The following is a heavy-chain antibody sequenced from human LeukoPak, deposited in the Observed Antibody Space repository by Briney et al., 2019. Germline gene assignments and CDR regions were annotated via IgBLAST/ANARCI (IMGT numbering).Heavy chain of an antibody. CDR1: GFNFNKHA. CDR2: VSGSGVNT. J-gene: IGHJ6*03. Sequence: GGSLRLSCAASGFNFNKHAMSWVRQTPGKGLEWVSHVSGSGVNTHFADSVKGRFTISRDNAKNSLYLQMNSLRAEDTAVYYCAREITGTTGYYYYYYMDVWGKGTTVTVSS. CDR3: AREITGTTGYYYYYYMDV. D-gene: IGHD1-14*01. V-gene: IGHV3-23*01.